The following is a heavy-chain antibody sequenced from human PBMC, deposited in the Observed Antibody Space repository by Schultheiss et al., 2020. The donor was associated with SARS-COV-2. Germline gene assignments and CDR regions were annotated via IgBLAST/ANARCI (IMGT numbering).Heavy chain of an antibody. Sequence: SGPTLVKPTQTLTLTCTFSGFSLSTSGVGVGWIRQPPGKALEWLALIYWNDDKRYSTSLKTRLTISKDTSKNQVVLTMTNMDPVDTATYYCARCKGIAVAGKAGWFDPWGQGTLVTVSS. D-gene: IGHD6-19*01. CDR1: GFSLSTSGVG. CDR3: ARCKGIAVAGKAGWFDP. CDR2: IYWNDDK. V-gene: IGHV2-5*01. J-gene: IGHJ5*02.